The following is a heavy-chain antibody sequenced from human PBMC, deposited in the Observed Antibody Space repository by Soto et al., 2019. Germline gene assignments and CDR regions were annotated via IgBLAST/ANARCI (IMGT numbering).Heavy chain of an antibody. J-gene: IGHJ4*02. D-gene: IGHD1-26*01. V-gene: IGHV2-26*01. CDR3: ARIEVGATHFDY. Sequence: QVTLKESGPVLVKPTETLTLNCSVSGFSLRNARMGVSWIRQPPGKALEWLAHIFSNDEKSYSTSLKSRLSISKDTSKSQVVLTMTNMDPVDTATYYCARIEVGATHFDYWGQGTLVTVYS. CDR2: IFSNDEK. CDR1: GFSLRNARMG.